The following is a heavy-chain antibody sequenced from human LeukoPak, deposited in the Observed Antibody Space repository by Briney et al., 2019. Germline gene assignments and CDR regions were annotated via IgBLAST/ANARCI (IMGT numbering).Heavy chain of an antibody. J-gene: IGHJ4*02. CDR1: GYTFTGYY. CDR3: ASTYYYDSSGYLHTFDY. Sequence: SVKVSCKASGYTFTGYYLHWVRQAPGQGLEWMGRINPNNGDTNYAQKFQGRVTMTRDTSITTAYMELSRLRSGDTAVYYCASTYYYDSSGYLHTFDYWGQGTLVTVSS. D-gene: IGHD3-22*01. CDR2: INPNNGDT. V-gene: IGHV1-2*06.